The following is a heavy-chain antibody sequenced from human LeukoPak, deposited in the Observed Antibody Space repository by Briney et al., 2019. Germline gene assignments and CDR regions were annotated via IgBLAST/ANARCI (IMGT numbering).Heavy chain of an antibody. D-gene: IGHD2-2*02. CDR1: GFTFSSYE. Sequence: GGSLRLSCAASGFTFSSYEMNWVRQAPGKGLEWVSYISSSGSTIYYADSVKGRFTISRDNAKNSLYLQMNSLRAEDTAVYYCARGAVVVPAAIVGDYWGQGTPVTVSS. V-gene: IGHV3-48*03. CDR2: ISSSGSTI. CDR3: ARGAVVVPAAIVGDY. J-gene: IGHJ4*02.